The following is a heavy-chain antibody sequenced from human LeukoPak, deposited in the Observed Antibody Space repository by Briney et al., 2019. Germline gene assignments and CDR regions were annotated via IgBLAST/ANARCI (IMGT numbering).Heavy chain of an antibody. CDR3: ARTYDSSGYYSEVSPFFDY. J-gene: IGHJ4*02. Sequence: AASVKVSCKASGYTFTSYAMHWARQAPGQRLEWMGWINAGNGNTKYSQKFQGRVTITRDTSASTAYMELSSLRSEDTAVYYCARTYDSSGYYSEVSPFFDYWGQGTLVTVSS. V-gene: IGHV1-3*01. CDR1: GYTFTSYA. CDR2: INAGNGNT. D-gene: IGHD3-22*01.